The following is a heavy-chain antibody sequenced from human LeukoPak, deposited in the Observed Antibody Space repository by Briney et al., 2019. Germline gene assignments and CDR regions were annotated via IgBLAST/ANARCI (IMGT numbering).Heavy chain of an antibody. CDR1: GYTFTSYG. CDR2: ISAYNGNT. CDR3: ARAKWELLEGIYFDY. J-gene: IGHJ4*02. D-gene: IGHD1-26*01. V-gene: IGHV1-18*01. Sequence: GASVKVSCKASGYTFTSYGISWVRQAPGQGLEWMGWISAYNGNTNYAQKLQGRVTMTTDTSTSTAYMELRSLRSDDTAVYYCARAKWELLEGIYFDYWGQGTLVTVSS.